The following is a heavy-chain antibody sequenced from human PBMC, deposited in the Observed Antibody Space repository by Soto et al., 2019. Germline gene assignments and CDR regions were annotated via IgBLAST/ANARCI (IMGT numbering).Heavy chain of an antibody. Sequence: QLVVSGGGLVKPGGSLRLSCAASGFTFSHAWMNWVRQAPGKGLEWVGRIKSKTDGGTIDYAAPVKGRFTISRDDSENTLNLQMNSLKTEDTAVYYCTASYRDYVGSAFDIWGQGTMVTVSS. J-gene: IGHJ3*02. D-gene: IGHD4-17*01. CDR3: TASYRDYVGSAFDI. CDR1: GFTFSHAW. CDR2: IKSKTDGGTI. V-gene: IGHV3-15*07.